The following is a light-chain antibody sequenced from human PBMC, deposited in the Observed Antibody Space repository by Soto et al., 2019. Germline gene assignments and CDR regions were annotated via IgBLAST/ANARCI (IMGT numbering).Light chain of an antibody. CDR1: QSVSSSY. Sequence: EIVLTQSPGTLSLSPGERATLSCRASQSVSSSYLAWYQQKPAQAPRLLIYGAFNRATGIPARFSGSGSGTDFTLTISSLEPEDSAIYYCQQRNIWPPVTFGQGTRLEIK. CDR2: GAF. CDR3: QQRNIWPPVT. J-gene: IGKJ5*01. V-gene: IGKV3D-20*02.